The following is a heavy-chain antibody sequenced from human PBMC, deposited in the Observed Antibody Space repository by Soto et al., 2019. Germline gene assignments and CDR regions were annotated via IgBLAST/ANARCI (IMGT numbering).Heavy chain of an antibody. D-gene: IGHD6-6*01. Sequence: QVQLQQWGAGLLKPSETLSLTCAVYGGSFSGYYWSWIRQPPGKGLEWIGEINHSGSTNYNPSLKSRVTISVDTSKNQFSLKLSSVTAADTAVYYCARGGRIAARSYFDYWGQGTLVTVSS. J-gene: IGHJ4*02. V-gene: IGHV4-34*01. CDR1: GGSFSGYY. CDR3: ARGGRIAARSYFDY. CDR2: INHSGST.